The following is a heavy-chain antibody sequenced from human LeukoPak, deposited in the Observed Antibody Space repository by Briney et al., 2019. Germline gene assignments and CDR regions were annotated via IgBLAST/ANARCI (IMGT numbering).Heavy chain of an antibody. CDR1: GFTFSTYA. Sequence: GGSLRLSCAASGFTFSTYAMHWVRQAPGKGLEWVSAISGSGGSTYYADSVKGRFTISRDNSKNTLYLQMNSLRAEDTAVYYCAKPRGSSGYYDYWGQGTLVTVSS. J-gene: IGHJ4*02. V-gene: IGHV3-23*01. D-gene: IGHD3-22*01. CDR2: ISGSGGST. CDR3: AKPRGSSGYYDY.